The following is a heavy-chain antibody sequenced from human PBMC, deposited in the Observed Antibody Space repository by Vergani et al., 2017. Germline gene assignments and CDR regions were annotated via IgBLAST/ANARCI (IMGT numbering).Heavy chain of an antibody. CDR2: IVVGSGNT. CDR3: ARARPSSGQRGDYFDY. J-gene: IGHJ4*02. Sequence: QMQLVQSGPEVKKPGTSVKVSCKASGFTFTSSAMQWVRQARGQRLEWIGWIVVGSGNTNYAQKFQERVTITRDTSTSTAYMELRSLRSDDTAVYYCARARPSSGQRGDYFDYWGQGTLVTVSS. V-gene: IGHV1-58*02. CDR1: GFTFTSSA. D-gene: IGHD3-10*01.